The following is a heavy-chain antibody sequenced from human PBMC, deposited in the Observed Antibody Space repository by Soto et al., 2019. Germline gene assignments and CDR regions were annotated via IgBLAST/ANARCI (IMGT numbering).Heavy chain of an antibody. CDR2: IYYSGST. J-gene: IGHJ5*02. CDR3: TNSNWFDP. V-gene: IGHV4-39*01. Sequence: QLQLQESGKGLVKPSETLSLTCTVSGGSISSSRYYWGWIRQPPGKGLEWIGRIYYSGSTYYNPSLKSRVTISVDTSKNQFSLKLSSVTAADTAVYYCTNSNWFDPWGQGTLVTVSS. CDR1: GGSISSSRYY. D-gene: IGHD3-10*01.